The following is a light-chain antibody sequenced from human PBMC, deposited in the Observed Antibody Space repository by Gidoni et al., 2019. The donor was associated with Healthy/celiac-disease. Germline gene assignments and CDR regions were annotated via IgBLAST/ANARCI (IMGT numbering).Light chain of an antibody. CDR2: DAS. V-gene: IGKV3-11*01. J-gene: IGKJ1*01. CDR3: QQRSKG. Sequence: EIVLTQSPATLSLSPGERATLSCSASQSVSSYLAWYQQKPGQAPRLLIYDASNRATGIPARCSGSGSGTDFTLTISSLEPEDFAVYYCQQRSKGFGQGTKVEIK. CDR1: QSVSSY.